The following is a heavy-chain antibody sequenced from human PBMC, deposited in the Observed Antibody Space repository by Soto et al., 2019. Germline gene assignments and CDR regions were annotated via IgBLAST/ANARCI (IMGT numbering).Heavy chain of an antibody. CDR3: ASGWGHTSGDLEY. D-gene: IGHD3-22*01. CDR1: GYTFSYYR. J-gene: IGHJ4*02. CDR2: IDTSNGNT. V-gene: IGHV1-18*01. Sequence: QVQLVQSGAEVKKPGASVKVSCQASGYTFSYYRINWVRQAPGQGLEWMGWIDTSNGNTDYAQTFQDRVTMTADTSTSTTFMEVRSLRSDDTAVYYCASGWGHTSGDLEYWGQGTLVAVSS.